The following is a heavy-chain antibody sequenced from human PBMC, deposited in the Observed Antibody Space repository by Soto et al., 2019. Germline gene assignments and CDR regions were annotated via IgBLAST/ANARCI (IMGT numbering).Heavy chain of an antibody. J-gene: IGHJ6*02. CDR3: AREETAWPLAYGLDV. D-gene: IGHD2-21*02. Sequence: LRLSCAASGFSFSTYSMNWVRQAPVKGLEWVSSISSRGDTYYADSVKGRFTISRDNAKNSVSLQMDSLRAEDAAVYYCAREETAWPLAYGLDVWGQGTTVTVSS. CDR2: ISSRGDT. CDR1: GFSFSTYS. V-gene: IGHV3-21*01.